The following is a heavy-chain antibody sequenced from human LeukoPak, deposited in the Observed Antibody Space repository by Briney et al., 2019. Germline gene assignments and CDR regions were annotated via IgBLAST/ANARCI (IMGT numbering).Heavy chain of an antibody. CDR2: ISWNSGSI. Sequence: GGSLRLSCAASGFTFDDYAMHWVRQAPGKGLEWVSGISWNSGSIGYADSVKGRFTISRDNAKNSLYLQMNSLRAEDTAVYYCAKDGDIHHYYFDYWGQGTLVTVSS. J-gene: IGHJ4*02. D-gene: IGHD2-15*01. CDR1: GFTFDDYA. CDR3: AKDGDIHHYYFDY. V-gene: IGHV3-9*01.